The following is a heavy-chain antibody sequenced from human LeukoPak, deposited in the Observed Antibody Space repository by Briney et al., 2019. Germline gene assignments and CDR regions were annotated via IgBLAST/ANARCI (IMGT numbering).Heavy chain of an antibody. CDR2: IYISGST. Sequence: SETLSLTCTVSGASINSHYWSWIRQPAGKGLEWIGRIYISGSTNYNSSLQSQVTMSVDTSKNQFSLKLTSVTAADTAVYYCARALNPLPGTYYFDYWGQGTLVTVSS. CDR3: ARALNPLPGTYYFDY. D-gene: IGHD2-15*01. V-gene: IGHV4-4*07. CDR1: GASINSHY. J-gene: IGHJ4*02.